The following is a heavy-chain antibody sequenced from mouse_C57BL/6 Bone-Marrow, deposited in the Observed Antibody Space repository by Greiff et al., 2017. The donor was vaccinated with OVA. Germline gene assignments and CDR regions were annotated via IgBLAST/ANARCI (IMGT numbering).Heavy chain of an antibody. Sequence: EVKVVESGGGLVQPGGSLKLSCAASGFTFSDYYMYWVRQTPEKRLEWVAYISNGGGSTYYPDTVKGRFTISRDNAKNTLYLQMSRLKSEDTAMYYCARQSRGYYFYYYAMDYWGQGTSVTVSS. V-gene: IGHV5-12*01. J-gene: IGHJ4*01. CDR3: ARQSRGYYFYYYAMDY. CDR2: ISNGGGST. D-gene: IGHD2-3*01. CDR1: GFTFSDYY.